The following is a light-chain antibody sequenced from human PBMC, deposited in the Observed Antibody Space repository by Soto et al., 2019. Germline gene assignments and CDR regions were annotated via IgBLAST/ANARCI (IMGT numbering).Light chain of an antibody. CDR2: DVS. J-gene: IGLJ2*01. V-gene: IGLV2-14*01. Sequence: QSVLTQPASVSGSPGQSLTISCTGTSSDVGGYNYVSWYQRRPGKAPKLMIYDVSNRPSGVSNRFPGSKSGSTASLTISGLQTEDEADYYCCSYTSSFTAVFGGGTKVTVL. CDR3: CSYTSSFTAV. CDR1: SSDVGGYNY.